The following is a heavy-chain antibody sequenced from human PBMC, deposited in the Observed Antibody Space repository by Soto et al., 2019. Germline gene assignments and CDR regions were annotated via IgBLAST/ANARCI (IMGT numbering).Heavy chain of an antibody. CDR1: GGTFNNYA. CDR3: PRGLRTGNYGMDV. CDR2: IIPMFQTV. V-gene: IGHV1-69*01. Sequence: QEQLLQSGAEVRKPGSSVKVSCKASGGTFNNYAVSWVRQAPGQGLEWMGGIIPMFQTVNYAQRFQGRLTIAADESTSTAYMELTSLTSADTAIYFCPRGLRTGNYGMDVWGQGTTVTGSS. J-gene: IGHJ6*02. D-gene: IGHD2-15*01.